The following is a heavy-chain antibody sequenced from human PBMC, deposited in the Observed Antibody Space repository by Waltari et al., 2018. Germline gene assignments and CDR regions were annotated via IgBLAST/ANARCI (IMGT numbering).Heavy chain of an antibody. D-gene: IGHD7-27*01. V-gene: IGHV3-23*01. CDR3: ARDTPGDGIDY. CDR1: GFNFISYA. Sequence: EEHLLESGGGLAQPGGSLRLSCAASGFNFISYAMSWVRQAPGKGLEWVSGISDSGVITKYADSVKGRFTISRDNAKNTLYLQMNSLRAEDTAIYYCARDTPGDGIDYWGQGILVTVSS. J-gene: IGHJ4*02. CDR2: ISDSGVIT.